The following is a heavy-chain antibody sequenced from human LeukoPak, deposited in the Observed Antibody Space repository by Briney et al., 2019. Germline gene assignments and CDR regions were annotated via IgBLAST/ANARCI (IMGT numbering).Heavy chain of an antibody. D-gene: IGHD3-22*01. CDR3: ARQAWTYYYDSSGYYFDY. CDR1: GGSISSSSYC. J-gene: IGHJ4*02. Sequence: SSETLSLTCTVSGGSISSSSYCWGWIRQPPGKGLEWIGYIYYSGSTNYNPSLKSRVTISVDTSKNQFSLKLSSVTAADTAVYYCARQAWTYYYDSSGYYFDYWGQGTLVTVSS. CDR2: IYYSGST. V-gene: IGHV4-61*05.